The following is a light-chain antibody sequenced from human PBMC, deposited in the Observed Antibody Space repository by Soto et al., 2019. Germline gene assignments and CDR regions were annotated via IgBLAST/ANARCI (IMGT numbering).Light chain of an antibody. Sequence: DIQMPQSPSSLSASVGDRVTITCRASQGISNYLAWYQQKPGKVPKLLIYAASTLHSGIPSRCSGSRPGTDFTLTISSLQPEDVATYYCQEYNSSQITFGQGTRLEI. CDR1: QGISNY. CDR3: QEYNSSQIT. V-gene: IGKV1-27*01. CDR2: AAS. J-gene: IGKJ5*01.